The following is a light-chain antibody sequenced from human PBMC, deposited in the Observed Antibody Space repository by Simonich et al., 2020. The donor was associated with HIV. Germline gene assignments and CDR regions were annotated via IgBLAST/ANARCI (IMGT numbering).Light chain of an antibody. J-gene: IGKJ1*01. Sequence: EIVMTQSPATLSVSPGKRATLSCRASQSVSSSLAWYQQKPGQAPRLLIYGASSRATGIPARFSGSGSGTEFTLTISNMQSEDFTVYYCQQYNNWPPTFGQGTKVEIK. CDR2: GAS. CDR1: QSVSSS. CDR3: QQYNNWPPT. V-gene: IGKV3-15*01.